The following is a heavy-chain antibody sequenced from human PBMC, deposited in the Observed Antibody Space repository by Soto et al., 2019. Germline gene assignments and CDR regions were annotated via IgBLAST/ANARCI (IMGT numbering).Heavy chain of an antibody. J-gene: IGHJ6*02. CDR2: IYYSGST. V-gene: IGHV4-59*08. CDR1: GGSISSYY. D-gene: IGHD3-10*01. CDR3: ARVGPRYYYYGMDV. Sequence: SETLSLTCTVSGGSISSYYWSWIRQPPGKGLEWIGYIYYSGSTNYNPSLKSRVTISVDTSKNQFSLKLSSVTAADTAVYYCARVGPRYYYYGMDVWGQGTTVTVSS.